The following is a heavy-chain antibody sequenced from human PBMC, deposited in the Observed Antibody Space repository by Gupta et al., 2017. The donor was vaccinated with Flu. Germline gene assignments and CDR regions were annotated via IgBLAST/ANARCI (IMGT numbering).Heavy chain of an antibody. J-gene: IGHJ6*03. Sequence: QEQLVESGGGVVQPGQSLILPCVVTGISLSPSGMHWVRQAPGKGLEWVAVMSYDGTIQFYKDSVKGRFAISRDTSKNTLFLQMNSLSAEDTAIYYCAKDGVQILYPEQDYYMDAWGTGTTVTVSS. CDR2: MSYDGTIQ. CDR1: GISLSPSG. V-gene: IGHV3-30*18. D-gene: IGHD2-8*01. CDR3: AKDGVQILYPEQDYYMDA.